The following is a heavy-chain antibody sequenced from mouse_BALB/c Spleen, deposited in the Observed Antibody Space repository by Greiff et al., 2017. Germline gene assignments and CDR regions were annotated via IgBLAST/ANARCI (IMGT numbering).Heavy chain of an antibody. CDR3: ARQRGTAFDY. V-gene: IGHV5-12-2*01. Sequence: DVHLVESGGGLVQPGGSLKLSCAASGFTFSSYTMSWVRQTPEKRLEWVAYISNGGGSTYYPDTVQGRFTISRDNAKNTLYLQRSSLKSEDTAMYYCARQRGTAFDYWGQGTTLTVSS. CDR1: GFTFSSYT. D-gene: IGHD2-14*01. CDR2: ISNGGGST. J-gene: IGHJ2*01.